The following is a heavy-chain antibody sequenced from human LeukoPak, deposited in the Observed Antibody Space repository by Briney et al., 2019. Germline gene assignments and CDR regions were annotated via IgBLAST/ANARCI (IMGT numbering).Heavy chain of an antibody. J-gene: IGHJ4*02. V-gene: IGHV3-64*01. CDR1: SFSFTSYA. Sequence: GGSLRLSCAADSFSFTSYAMQWVRQAPGKGLEYVSGINSDGSSTYYANSVKGRFTISRDNSRNTLYLQMGSLRAEDLALYYCSRVHSDSCGYHSDYWGQGTLVTVSS. D-gene: IGHD3-22*01. CDR3: SRVHSDSCGYHSDY. CDR2: INSDGSST.